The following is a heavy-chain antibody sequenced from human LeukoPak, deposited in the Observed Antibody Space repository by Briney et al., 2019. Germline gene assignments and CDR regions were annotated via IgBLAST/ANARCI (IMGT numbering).Heavy chain of an antibody. CDR2: ISWNSGSI. Sequence: GGSLRLSCAASGFTFYDYAMHWVRQAPGKGLEWVSGISWNSGSIGYADSVKGRFTISRDNAKNSLYLQMNSLRAEDTALYYCAKGLEMATIFAIDYWGQGTLVTVSS. V-gene: IGHV3-9*01. CDR1: GFTFYDYA. CDR3: AKGLEMATIFAIDY. J-gene: IGHJ4*02. D-gene: IGHD5-24*01.